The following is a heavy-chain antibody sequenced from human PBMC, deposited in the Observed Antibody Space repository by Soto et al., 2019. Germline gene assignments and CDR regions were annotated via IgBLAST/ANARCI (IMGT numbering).Heavy chain of an antibody. J-gene: IGHJ6*02. D-gene: IGHD2-15*01. CDR3: AHRRGFRDSYQDV. Sequence: SGPTLVNPTQTLTLACSFSGFSLNTSGMRVSWIRQPPGKALEWLARIDWDDDTFYSTSLKTRLTISKDTSKNQVVLTMTNMDPVDTATYYCAHRRGFRDSYQDVWGQGTTVTVSS. V-gene: IGHV2-70*12. CDR1: GFSLNTSGMR. CDR2: IDWDDDT.